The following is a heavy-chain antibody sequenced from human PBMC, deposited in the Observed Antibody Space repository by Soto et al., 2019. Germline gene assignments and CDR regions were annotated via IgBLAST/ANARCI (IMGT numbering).Heavy chain of an antibody. CDR1: GGSISSSSYY. J-gene: IGHJ5*02. CDR2: IYYSGST. D-gene: IGHD3-10*01. V-gene: IGHV4-39*01. Sequence: KPSETLSLTCTVSGGSISSSSYYWGWIRQPPGKGLEWIGTIYYSGSTLYNPSLKSRVTISVDTSQNQFSLKLSSVTAADSAVYSCARHLYYGSGVSNWLDPWGQGILVTVSS. CDR3: ARHLYYGSGVSNWLDP.